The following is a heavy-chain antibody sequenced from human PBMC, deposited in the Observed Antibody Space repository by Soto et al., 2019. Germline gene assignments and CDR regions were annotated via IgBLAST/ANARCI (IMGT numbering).Heavy chain of an antibody. D-gene: IGHD6-13*01. CDR3: ARNLAAAGTYYYYGMDV. CDR2: IDPSDSYT. J-gene: IGHJ6*02. V-gene: IGHV5-10-1*01. Sequence: GESLKISCKGSGYSFTSYWISWVRQMPGKSLEWMGRIDPSDSYTNYSPSFQGHVTISADKSISTAYLQWSSLKASDTAMYYCARNLAAAGTYYYYGMDVWGQGTTVTVSS. CDR1: GYSFTSYW.